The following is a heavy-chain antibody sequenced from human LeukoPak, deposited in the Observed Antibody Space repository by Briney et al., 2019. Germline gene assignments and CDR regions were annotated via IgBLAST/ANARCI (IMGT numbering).Heavy chain of an antibody. CDR3: ARSPYYDILTGSRGTFDY. CDR1: GFSLSTSGVG. Sequence: SGPTLVKPTQTLTLTCTFSGFSLSTSGVGVGWIRQPPGKALEWLALIYWDDDKRYSPSRKSRLTITKDTSKNQVVLTLTNMDPVDTATYYCARSPYYDILTGSRGTFDYWGQGTLVTVSS. V-gene: IGHV2-5*02. J-gene: IGHJ4*02. CDR2: IYWDDDK. D-gene: IGHD3-9*01.